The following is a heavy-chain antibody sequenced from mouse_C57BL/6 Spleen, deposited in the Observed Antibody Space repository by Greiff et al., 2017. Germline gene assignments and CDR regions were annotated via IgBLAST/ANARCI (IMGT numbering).Heavy chain of an antibody. J-gene: IGHJ3*01. CDR2: INPYNGGT. Sequence: EVKLMESGPVLVKPGASVKMSCKASGYTFTDYYMNWVKQSHGKSLEWIGVINPYNGGTSYNQKFKGKATLTVDKSSSTAYMELNSLTSEDSAVYYCARPYYYGSSPPWFAYWGQGTLVTVSA. CDR1: GYTFTDYY. V-gene: IGHV1-19*01. CDR3: ARPYYYGSSPPWFAY. D-gene: IGHD1-1*01.